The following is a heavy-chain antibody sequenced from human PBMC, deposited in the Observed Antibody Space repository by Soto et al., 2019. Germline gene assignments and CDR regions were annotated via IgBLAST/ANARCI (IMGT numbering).Heavy chain of an antibody. V-gene: IGHV3-23*01. CDR1: GFTFSSYA. Sequence: GGSLRLSCAASGFTFSSYAMSWVRQAPGKGLEWVSAISGSGGSTYYADSVKGRFTISRENSKNTMYLQMNSLRAEDTAVYYCAKGPYSSGWYKHYYYGMDVWGQGTTVTVSS. J-gene: IGHJ6*02. CDR2: ISGSGGST. D-gene: IGHD6-19*01. CDR3: AKGPYSSGWYKHYYYGMDV.